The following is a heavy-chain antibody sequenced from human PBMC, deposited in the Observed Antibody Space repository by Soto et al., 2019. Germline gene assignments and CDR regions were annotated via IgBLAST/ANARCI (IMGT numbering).Heavy chain of an antibody. CDR2: ISPDDSDT. V-gene: IGHV5-51*01. D-gene: IGHD3-16*01. CDR3: VRQAVIQRWGPMSYFAD. Sequence: GESLKISCKGSGYTFSDHWIAWVRHMPGKGMEWMGIISPDDSDTRYRPSFQGQVTISVDKSVSTADLQWTSLHPSDTAIYYCVRQAVIQRWGPMSYFADWGRGTQVT. CDR1: GYTFSDHW. J-gene: IGHJ4*01.